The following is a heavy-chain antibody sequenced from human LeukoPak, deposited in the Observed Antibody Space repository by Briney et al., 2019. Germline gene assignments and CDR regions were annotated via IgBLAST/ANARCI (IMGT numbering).Heavy chain of an antibody. CDR2: ITSTGSYT. J-gene: IGHJ4*02. CDR1: GFTFSSYN. Sequence: GGSLRLSCAASGFTFSSYNMNWVRQAPGKGLEWVSSITSTGSYTFYADSVKGRFTISRDNSKHTVFLQMNSLRAEDTAVYYCARLNYDNTSYYSNYFEYWGQGTLVTVSS. CDR3: ARLNYDNTSYYSNYFEY. D-gene: IGHD3-22*01. V-gene: IGHV3-21*04.